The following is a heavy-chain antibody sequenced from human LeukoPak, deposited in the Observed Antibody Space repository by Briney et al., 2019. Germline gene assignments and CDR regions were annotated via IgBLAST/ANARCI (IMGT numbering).Heavy chain of an antibody. CDR2: ISGSGGST. CDR1: GFTFSSYA. V-gene: IGHV3-23*01. CDR3: ASLPLDIVVVALSFFDY. D-gene: IGHD2-15*01. Sequence: PGGSLRLSCAASGFTFSSYAMSWVRQAPGKGLEWVSAISGSGGSTYYADSVKGRFTISRDNSKNTLYLQMNSLRAEDTAVYYCASLPLDIVVVALSFFDYWGQGTLVTVSS. J-gene: IGHJ4*02.